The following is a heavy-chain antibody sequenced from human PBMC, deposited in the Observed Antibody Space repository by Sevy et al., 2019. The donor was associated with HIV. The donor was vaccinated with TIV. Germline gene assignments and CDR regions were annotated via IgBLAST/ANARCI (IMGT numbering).Heavy chain of an antibody. CDR3: AGENAWGRGYS. Sequence: SETLSLTCTVSGGSITSLYWNWIRQPPGKGLEWIANIYYNSHNNYNPSLKSRVTFSLDTYKNQFSLRRSSVTAADTALYYCAGENAWGRGYSWGQGTLVTVSS. CDR2: IYYNSHN. D-gene: IGHD1-26*01. CDR1: GGSITSLY. V-gene: IGHV4-59*08. J-gene: IGHJ4*02.